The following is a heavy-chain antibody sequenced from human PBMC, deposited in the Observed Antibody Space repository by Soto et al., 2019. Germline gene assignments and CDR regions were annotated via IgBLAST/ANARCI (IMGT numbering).Heavy chain of an antibody. Sequence: GESLKISCKGSGYSFTNYWIGWVRQMPGKGLAWMGVIYPADFDTRYSPSFQGQVTFSADKSISTAYLQWTSLKASDTAMYYCARRDRVAMAGYDGFNIWGQGTVETVSS. V-gene: IGHV5-51*01. D-gene: IGHD6-19*01. CDR3: ARRDRVAMAGYDGFNI. J-gene: IGHJ3*02. CDR1: GYSFTNYW. CDR2: IYPADFDT.